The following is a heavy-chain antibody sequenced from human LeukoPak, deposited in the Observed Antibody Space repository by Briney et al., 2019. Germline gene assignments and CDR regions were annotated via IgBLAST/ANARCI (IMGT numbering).Heavy chain of an antibody. CDR3: AKAAPYYYDSSGYWGDYFDY. J-gene: IGHJ4*02. CDR1: GFTFSSYA. Sequence: PGGSLRLSCAASGFTFSSYAMSWVRQAPGKGLEWVSGISWNSGSIGYADSVKGRFTISRDNAKNSLYLQMNSLRAEDTALYYCAKAAPYYYDSSGYWGDYFDYWGQGTLVTVSS. CDR2: ISWNSGSI. D-gene: IGHD3-22*01. V-gene: IGHV3-9*01.